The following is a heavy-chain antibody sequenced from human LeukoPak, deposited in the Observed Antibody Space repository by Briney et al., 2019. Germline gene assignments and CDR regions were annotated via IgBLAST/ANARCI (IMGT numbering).Heavy chain of an antibody. CDR1: GFTFSTYA. CDR2: ISYDGSTK. D-gene: IGHD2-15*01. CDR3: AKAYCTGGSCYGRYYYGMDV. V-gene: IGHV3-30*18. J-gene: IGHJ6*02. Sequence: GGSLRLSCAASGFTFSTYAIHWVRQAPGKGPECVAVISYDGSTKYYADSVKGRFTISRDNSKNTMYLQMDSLRPEDTAVFYCAKAYCTGGSCYGRYYYGMDVWGQGTTVTVSS.